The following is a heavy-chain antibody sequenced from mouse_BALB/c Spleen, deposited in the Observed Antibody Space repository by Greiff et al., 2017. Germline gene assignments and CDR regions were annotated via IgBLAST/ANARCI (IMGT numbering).Heavy chain of an antibody. CDR3: ARQRRFYAMDY. Sequence: EVMLVESGGGLVQPGGSLKLSCAASGFTFSSYTMSWVRQTPEKRLEWVAYISNGGGSTYYPDTVKGRFTISRDNAKNTLYLQMGSLKSEDTAMYYCARQRRFYAMDYWGQGTSVTVSS. CDR2: ISNGGGST. J-gene: IGHJ4*01. CDR1: GFTFSSYT. V-gene: IGHV5-12-2*01.